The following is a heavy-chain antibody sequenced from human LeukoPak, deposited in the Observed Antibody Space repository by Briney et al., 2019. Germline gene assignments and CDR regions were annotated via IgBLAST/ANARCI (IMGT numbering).Heavy chain of an antibody. J-gene: IGHJ4*02. V-gene: IGHV4-4*02. Sequence: GSLRLSCAASGFTFSSYWMSWVRQPPGKGLEWIGEIYHSGSTNYNPSLKSRVTISVDKSKNQFSLKLSSVTAADTAVYYCARGYSSGVSVYWGQGTLVTVSS. CDR2: IYHSGST. D-gene: IGHD6-19*01. CDR1: GFTFSSYW. CDR3: ARGYSSGVSVY.